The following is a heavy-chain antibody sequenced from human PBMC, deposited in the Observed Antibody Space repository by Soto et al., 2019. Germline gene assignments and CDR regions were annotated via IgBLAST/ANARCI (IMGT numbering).Heavy chain of an antibody. Sequence: QVQLVQSGAEVKKPGSSVKVSCKASGGSFNSHAFSWVRQAPGQGLEWLGGIIPIFSSANYAQKFQGRVTITADESSSTIYMERSSLTPEDTAIYYCAREGAMIADNNYYGMDVWGQGTTVTVSS. J-gene: IGHJ6*02. D-gene: IGHD3-22*01. CDR2: IIPIFSSA. CDR1: GGSFNSHA. CDR3: AREGAMIADNNYYGMDV. V-gene: IGHV1-69*01.